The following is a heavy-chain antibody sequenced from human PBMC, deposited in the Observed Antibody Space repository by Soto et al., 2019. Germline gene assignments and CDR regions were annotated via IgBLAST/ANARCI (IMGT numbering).Heavy chain of an antibody. CDR2: IIPIFGTA. V-gene: IGHV1-69*13. CDR1: GGTLSSYS. CDR3: ASGLRLVIGSGGDFDY. D-gene: IGHD3-9*01. J-gene: IGHJ4*02. Sequence: GASVKVSCKASGGTLSSYSISWVRQAPGQGLEWMGGIIPIFGTANYAQKFQGRVTITADESTSTAYMELSSLRSEDTAVYYCASGLRLVIGSGGDFDYWGQGTLVTVSS.